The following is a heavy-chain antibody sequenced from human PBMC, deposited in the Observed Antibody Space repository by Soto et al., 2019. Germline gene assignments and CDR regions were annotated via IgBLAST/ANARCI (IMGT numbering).Heavy chain of an antibody. V-gene: IGHV4-39*01. CDR1: GGSISSSSY. D-gene: IGHD6-13*01. Sequence: QLQLQESGPGLVKPSETLSLTCTVSGGSISSSSYWGWIRQPPGKGLEWIGSIYSIGSTYYNPSRXXRVTISVDTSKTQFSPKLSSVSAADTAVYYGRRRSRYSADVWGQGTTVTVSS. CDR3: RRRSRYSADV. J-gene: IGHJ6*02. CDR2: IYSIGST.